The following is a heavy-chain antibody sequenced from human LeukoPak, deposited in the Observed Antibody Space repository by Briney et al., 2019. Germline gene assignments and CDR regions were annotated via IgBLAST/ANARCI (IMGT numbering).Heavy chain of an antibody. V-gene: IGHV1-46*01. CDR1: GYTFTSNY. Sequence: ASVNVSCKASGYTFTSNYIHWVRQAPGQGLEWMGMIYPRDGSTSYAQKFQGRVTVTRDTSTSTVHMELSGLRSEDTAVYYCTRDQEGFDYWGQGTLVTVSS. CDR2: IYPRDGST. CDR3: TRDQEGFDY. J-gene: IGHJ4*02.